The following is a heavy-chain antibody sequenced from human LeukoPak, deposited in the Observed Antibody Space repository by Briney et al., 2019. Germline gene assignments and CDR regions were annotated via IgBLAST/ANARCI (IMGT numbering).Heavy chain of an antibody. J-gene: IGHJ5*02. V-gene: IGHV3-9*01. D-gene: IGHD3-10*01. CDR2: ISWNSGSI. CDR3: AKDSYGSGSYYNGGWFDP. CDR1: GFTFDDYA. Sequence: GGSLRLSCAASGFTFDDYAMHWVRQAPGKGLEWVSGISWNSGSIGYADSVKGRFTISRDNAKNSLYLQMNSLRAEDTALYYCAKDSYGSGSYYNGGWFDPWGQGTLVTVSS.